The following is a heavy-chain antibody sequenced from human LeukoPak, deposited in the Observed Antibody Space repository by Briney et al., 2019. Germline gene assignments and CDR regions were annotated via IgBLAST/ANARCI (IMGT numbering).Heavy chain of an antibody. CDR1: GYTFTSYY. V-gene: IGHV1-18*04. CDR2: ISAYNGNT. J-gene: IGHJ4*02. CDR3: ARDPPRFDY. Sequence: VASVKVSCTASGYTFTSYYMHWVRQAPGQGLKWMGWISAYNGNTNYAQKLQGRVTMTTDTSTSTAYMELRSLRSDDTAVYYCARDPPRFDYWGQGTLVTVSS.